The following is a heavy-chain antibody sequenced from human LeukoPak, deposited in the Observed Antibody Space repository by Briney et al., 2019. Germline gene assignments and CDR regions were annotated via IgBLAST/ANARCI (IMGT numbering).Heavy chain of an antibody. Sequence: GGSLRLSCAASGFTLSSYWMHWVRQAPGKGLVWVSRINSDGSSTSYADSVKGRFTISRDNAKNTLYLQMNSLRAEDTAVYYCARPRYQLLSVIDYWGQGTLVTVSS. CDR2: INSDGSST. V-gene: IGHV3-74*01. D-gene: IGHD2-2*01. J-gene: IGHJ4*02. CDR1: GFTLSSYW. CDR3: ARPRYQLLSVIDY.